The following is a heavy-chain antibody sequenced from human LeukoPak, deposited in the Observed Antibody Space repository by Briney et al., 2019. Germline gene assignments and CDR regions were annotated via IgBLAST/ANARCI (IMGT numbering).Heavy chain of an antibody. J-gene: IGHJ5*02. CDR2: MNPNSGNT. D-gene: IGHD1/OR15-1a*01. Sequence: RASVKVSCKASGYTFTSYDIDWVRQATGQGLEWMGWMNPNSGNTGYAQKFQGRVTMTRNTSISTAYMELSSLRSEDTAVYYCARLEWWTGTRGGWFDPWGQGTLVTVSS. CDR3: ARLEWWTGTRGGWFDP. CDR1: GYTFTSYD. V-gene: IGHV1-8*01.